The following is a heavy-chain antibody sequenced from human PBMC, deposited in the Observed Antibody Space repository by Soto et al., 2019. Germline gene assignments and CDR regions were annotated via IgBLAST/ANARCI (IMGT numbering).Heavy chain of an antibody. CDR3: ARDRTRRLAYCSGASCYYYYYGMDV. CDR2: IFHSGSA. CDR1: GGSISSGDYY. J-gene: IGHJ6*02. Sequence: PSETLSLTCTVSGGSISSGDYYWSWIRQPPGKGLEWIGYIFHSGSAYYNPSLKSRVTMSVDRSKNQFSLKLTSLTAADTAVYYCARDRTRRLAYCSGASCYYYYYGMDVWGQGTTVTVSS. V-gene: IGHV4-30-2*01. D-gene: IGHD2-15*01.